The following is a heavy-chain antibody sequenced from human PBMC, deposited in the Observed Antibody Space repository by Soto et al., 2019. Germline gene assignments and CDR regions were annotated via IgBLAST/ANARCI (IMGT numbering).Heavy chain of an antibody. V-gene: IGHV4-39*07. CDR2: IHFSGIT. Sequence: SETLSLTCSVSNGSVSSPLTYWGWIRQPPGKRPQWIGVIHFSGITSYNPSLKNRVTISLDKSNNQFSLRLTSMTAADTAVYYCATLPPRIVVVMTDLPTWGQGTLVTVSS. CDR1: NGSVSSPLTY. CDR3: ATLPPRIVVVMTDLPT. J-gene: IGHJ5*02. D-gene: IGHD2-15*01.